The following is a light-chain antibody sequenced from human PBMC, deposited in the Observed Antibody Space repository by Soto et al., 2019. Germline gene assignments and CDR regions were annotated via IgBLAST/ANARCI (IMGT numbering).Light chain of an antibody. CDR1: SSDVGGYNY. CDR2: DVS. V-gene: IGLV2-14*01. Sequence: QSALTQPASVSGSPGQSITISCTGTSSDVGGYNYVSWYQQHPGEAPKLMIYDVSNRPSGVSNRFSGSKSGNTAFPTISGLQGEVEADFYCSSYTSSSTLVFGGGTKVTVL. CDR3: SSYTSSSTLV. J-gene: IGLJ2*01.